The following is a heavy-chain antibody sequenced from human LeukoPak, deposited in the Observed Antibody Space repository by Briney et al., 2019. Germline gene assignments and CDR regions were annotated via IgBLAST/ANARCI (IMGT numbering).Heavy chain of an antibody. D-gene: IGHD5-18*01. Sequence: PGGSLRLSCAASGFTFSGSALHWVRQASGKGLEWVGRIRSTANGYATAYAASVKGRFTISRDDLKNTAYLQMDSLKTEDTAVYYCAKGKLWNFRAVDYWGQGTLVTVSS. CDR1: GFTFSGSA. CDR3: AKGKLWNFRAVDY. CDR2: IRSTANGYAT. V-gene: IGHV3-73*01. J-gene: IGHJ4*02.